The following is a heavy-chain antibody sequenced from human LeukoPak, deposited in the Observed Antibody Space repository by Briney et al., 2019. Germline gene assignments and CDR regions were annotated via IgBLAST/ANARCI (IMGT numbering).Heavy chain of an antibody. Sequence: GASVKVLCRASGYTFTSYYMHWVRQAPGQGLEWMGIINPSGGSTSYAQKFQGRVTMTRDTSTSTVYMELSSLRSEDTAVYYCARGDIVVVPAAILDYWGQGTLVTVSS. D-gene: IGHD2-2*01. CDR3: ARGDIVVVPAAILDY. V-gene: IGHV1-46*01. CDR1: GYTFTSYY. CDR2: INPSGGST. J-gene: IGHJ4*02.